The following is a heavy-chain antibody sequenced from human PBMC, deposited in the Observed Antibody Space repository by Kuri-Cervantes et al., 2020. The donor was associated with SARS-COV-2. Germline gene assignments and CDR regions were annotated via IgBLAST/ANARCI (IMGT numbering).Heavy chain of an antibody. D-gene: IGHD2-15*01. CDR1: GGSISSYY. Sequence: SETLSLTCTASGGSISSYYWSWIRQPPGKGLEWIGYIYYSGSTNYNPSLKSRVTISVDTSKNQFSLKLSYVTAADTAVYYCARAIAVAAPFDYWGQGTLVTVSS. CDR2: IYYSGST. CDR3: ARAIAVAAPFDY. V-gene: IGHV4-59*01. J-gene: IGHJ4*02.